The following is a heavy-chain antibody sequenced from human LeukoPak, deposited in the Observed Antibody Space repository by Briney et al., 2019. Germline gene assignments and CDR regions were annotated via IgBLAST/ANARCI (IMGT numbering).Heavy chain of an antibody. J-gene: IGHJ3*02. CDR2: IYYSGST. CDR3: AREYSGYDLCAFDI. V-gene: IGHV4-39*07. CDR1: GGSISSSSYY. Sequence: SETLSLTCTVSGGSISSSSYYWGWIRQPPGKGLEWIGSIYYSGSTYYNPSLKSRVTISVDTSKNQFSLKLSSVTAADTAVYYCAREYSGYDLCAFDIWGQGTMVTVSS. D-gene: IGHD5-12*01.